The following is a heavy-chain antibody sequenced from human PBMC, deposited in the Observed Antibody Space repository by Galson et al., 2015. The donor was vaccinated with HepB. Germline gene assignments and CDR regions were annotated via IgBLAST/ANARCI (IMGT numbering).Heavy chain of an antibody. Sequence: SLRLSCAAYGFTFSSYSMNWVRQAPGKGLEWVSSISSSSSYIYYADSVKGRFTISRDNAKNSLYLQMNSLRAEDTAVYYCARDRGIAAAGSQGMDVWGQGTTVTVSS. CDR1: GFTFSSYS. J-gene: IGHJ6*02. CDR3: ARDRGIAAAGSQGMDV. CDR2: ISSSSSYI. D-gene: IGHD6-13*01. V-gene: IGHV3-21*01.